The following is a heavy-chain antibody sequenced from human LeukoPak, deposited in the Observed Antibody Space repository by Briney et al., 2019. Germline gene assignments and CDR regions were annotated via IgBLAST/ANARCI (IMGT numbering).Heavy chain of an antibody. CDR3: AKTRGISISGVVPLCDY. D-gene: IGHD3-3*01. CDR1: GFTFSISG. V-gene: IGHV3-23*01. CDR2: ISGSGGTP. J-gene: IGHJ4*02. Sequence: PGGSLRLSCAASGFTFSISGMTWVRQAPGKGLDWVSIISGSGGTPYYTDSVKGRFTISRDNSKNTLYLQMNSLRAEDTAVYYSAKTRGISISGVVPLCDYWGQGTLVTVSS.